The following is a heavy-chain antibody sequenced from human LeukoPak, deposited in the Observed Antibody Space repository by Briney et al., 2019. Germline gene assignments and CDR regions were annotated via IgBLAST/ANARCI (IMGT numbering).Heavy chain of an antibody. D-gene: IGHD4-17*01. J-gene: IGHJ4*02. Sequence: LRLSGSVSGFTFSSFWMTWVRQPPGKALEWLALIDWDDDKYYSTSLKTRLTISKDTSKNQVVLTMTNMDPVDTATYYCARTATVTNAFDYWGQGTLVTVSS. CDR3: ARTATVTNAFDY. V-gene: IGHV2-70*20. CDR1: GFTFSSFW. CDR2: IDWDDDK.